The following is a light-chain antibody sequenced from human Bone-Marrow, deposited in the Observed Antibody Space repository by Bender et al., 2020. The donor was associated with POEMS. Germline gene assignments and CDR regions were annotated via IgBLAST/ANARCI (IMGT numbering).Light chain of an antibody. CDR1: SNDVGSYN. CDR2: EVS. V-gene: IGLV2-14*01. CDR3: SSYTGSFTPVI. Sequence: QSALTQPASVSGSPGQSITISCSGGSNDVGSYNVSWYQQRPGKAPKPIIFEVSNRPSGISNRFSGSKSGNTASLTISGLQAEDEGDYYCSSYTGSFTPVIFGGGTKLTVL. J-gene: IGLJ2*01.